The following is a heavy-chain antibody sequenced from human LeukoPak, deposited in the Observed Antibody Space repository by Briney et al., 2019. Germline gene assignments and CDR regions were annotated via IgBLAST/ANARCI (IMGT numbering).Heavy chain of an antibody. V-gene: IGHV1-18*04. CDR1: GYTFTGYY. Sequence: ASVKVSCKASGYTFTGYYMHWVRQAPGQGLEWMGWISAYNGNTNYAQKLQGRVTMTTDTSTSTAYMELRSLRSDDTAVYYCARSFGYYDFWSGYQDAFDIWGQGTMVTVSS. CDR3: ARSFGYYDFWSGYQDAFDI. CDR2: ISAYNGNT. J-gene: IGHJ3*02. D-gene: IGHD3-3*01.